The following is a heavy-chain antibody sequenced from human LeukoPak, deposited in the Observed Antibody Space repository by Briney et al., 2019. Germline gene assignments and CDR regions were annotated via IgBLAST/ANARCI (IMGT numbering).Heavy chain of an antibody. CDR1: GGSLSGYY. CDR2: INHSGTT. D-gene: IGHD3-10*01. J-gene: IGHJ4*02. V-gene: IGHV4-34*01. Sequence: SETLSLTCAVYGGSLSGYYWSWIRQPPGKGLEWIGEINHSGTTNYNPSLKGRVTISVDTSKNQFSLKLSSVTAADTAVYYCASLWFGDYWGQGTLATVSS. CDR3: ASLWFGDY.